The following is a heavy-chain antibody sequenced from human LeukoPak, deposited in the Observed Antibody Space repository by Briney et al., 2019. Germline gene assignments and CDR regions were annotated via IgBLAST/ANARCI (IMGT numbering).Heavy chain of an antibody. Sequence: SETLSLTCSVSGDSISTYYWSWIRQPPGKGLEWIGDVHNRGTTNFNSSLKSRVSMSVDVSKNQISLKLSSVTAADTAVYYCARGQYHLLYWYFDLWGRGTLVTVSS. J-gene: IGHJ2*01. CDR3: ARGQYHLLYWYFDL. CDR2: VHNRGTT. CDR1: GDSISTYY. V-gene: IGHV4-4*07. D-gene: IGHD2-2*01.